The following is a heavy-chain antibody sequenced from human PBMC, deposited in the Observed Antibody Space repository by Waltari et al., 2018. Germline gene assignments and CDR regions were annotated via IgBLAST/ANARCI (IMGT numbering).Heavy chain of an antibody. J-gene: IGHJ4*02. Sequence: QVQLQESGPGLVKPSQTLSLTCTVSGGSISSGDYYWSWIRQPPGKGLEWIGYIYYSGSTYYNPSLKSRVTISVDTSKNQSSLKLSSVTAADTAVYYCARDLSGYDGIFDYWGQGTLVTVSS. CDR3: ARDLSGYDGIFDY. D-gene: IGHD5-12*01. CDR2: IYYSGST. CDR1: GGSISSGDYY. V-gene: IGHV4-30-4*08.